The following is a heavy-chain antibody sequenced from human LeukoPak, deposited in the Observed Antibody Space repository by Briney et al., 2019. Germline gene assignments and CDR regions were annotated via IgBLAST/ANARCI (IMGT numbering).Heavy chain of an antibody. J-gene: IGHJ2*01. Sequence: ASVKVSCKASGYTFTSYGISWVRQAPGQGLEWMGWISAYNGNTNYAQKLQGRVTMITDTSTSTAYMELRSLRSDDTAVYYCARDRWSSYYDSSGYYHWYFDLWGRGTLVTVSS. CDR2: ISAYNGNT. CDR3: ARDRWSSYYDSSGYYHWYFDL. D-gene: IGHD3-22*01. V-gene: IGHV1-18*01. CDR1: GYTFTSYG.